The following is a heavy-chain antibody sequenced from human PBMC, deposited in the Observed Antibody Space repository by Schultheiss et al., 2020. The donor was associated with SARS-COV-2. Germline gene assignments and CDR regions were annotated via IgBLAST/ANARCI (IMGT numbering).Heavy chain of an antibody. J-gene: IGHJ4*02. Sequence: GGSLRLSCKGSGYSFTSYWIGWVRQAPGQGLEWMGGIIPIFGTANYAQKFQGRVTITADESTSTAYMELSSLRSEDTAVYYCARLSLRWTYSPLYYWGQGTLVTVSS. D-gene: IGHD4-23*01. CDR1: GYSFTSYW. CDR3: ARLSLRWTYSPLYY. CDR2: IIPIFGTA. V-gene: IGHV1-69*01.